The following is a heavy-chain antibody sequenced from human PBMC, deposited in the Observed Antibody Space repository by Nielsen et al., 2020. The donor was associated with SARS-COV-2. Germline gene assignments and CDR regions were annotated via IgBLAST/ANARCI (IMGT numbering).Heavy chain of an antibody. Sequence: GGSLRLSCSASGFTFSSYAMHWVRQAPGKGLEYVSAISSNGGSTYYADSVKGRFTISRDNSKNTLYLQMNSLRAEDTAVYYCTIGWFGNYFDYWGQGTLVTVSS. V-gene: IGHV3-64*04. CDR1: GFTFSSYA. D-gene: IGHD6-19*01. CDR2: ISSNGGST. J-gene: IGHJ4*02. CDR3: TIGWFGNYFDY.